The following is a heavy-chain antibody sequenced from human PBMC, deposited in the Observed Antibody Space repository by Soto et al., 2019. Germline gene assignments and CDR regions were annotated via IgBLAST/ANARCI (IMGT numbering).Heavy chain of an antibody. CDR3: ARGSNHFDY. V-gene: IGHV3-74*01. Sequence: EVQLVESGGGLVQPGGSLRLSCAASGFTFSPFWMHWVRQVPGKGPVWVSRINSDGNSTSYADSVKGRFTISRDNAKNTLYLQMNSRRAEDTAVSYCARGSNHFDYWGQGTLVTVS. D-gene: IGHD4-4*01. CDR1: GFTFSPFW. CDR2: INSDGNST. J-gene: IGHJ4*02.